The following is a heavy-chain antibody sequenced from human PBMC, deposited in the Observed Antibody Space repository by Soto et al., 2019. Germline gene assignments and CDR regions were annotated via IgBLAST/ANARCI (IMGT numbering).Heavy chain of an antibody. CDR2: ISYDGSNK. V-gene: IGHV3-30*18. D-gene: IGHD6-13*01. J-gene: IGHJ6*02. CDR3: AKEGLVAAALFYYYYGMDV. CDR1: GFTFSSYG. Sequence: PGGSLRLSCAASGFTFSSYGMHWVRQAPGKGLEWVAVISYDGSNKYYADSVKGRFTISRDNSKNTLYLQMNSLRAEDTAVYYCAKEGLVAAALFYYYYGMDVWGQGTTVTSP.